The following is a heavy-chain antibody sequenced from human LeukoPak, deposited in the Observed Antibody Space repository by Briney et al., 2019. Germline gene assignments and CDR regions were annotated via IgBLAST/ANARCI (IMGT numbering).Heavy chain of an antibody. CDR1: GFTLSSYA. CDR2: IYSGGST. Sequence: PGGSLRLSCAASGFTLSSYAMSWVRQAPGKGLEWVSVIYSGGSTYYADSVKGRFTISRDNSKNTLYLQMNSLRAEDTAVYYCAREVAGYFDYWGQGTLVTVSS. V-gene: IGHV3-53*01. J-gene: IGHJ4*02. CDR3: AREVAGYFDY. D-gene: IGHD1-1*01.